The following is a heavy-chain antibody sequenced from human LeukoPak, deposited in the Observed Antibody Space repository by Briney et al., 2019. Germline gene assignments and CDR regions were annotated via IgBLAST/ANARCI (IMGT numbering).Heavy chain of an antibody. CDR3: ARVYYSSSYDYWYFDL. V-gene: IGHV4-59*01. J-gene: IGHJ2*01. CDR1: GDSIRSYY. CDR2: YSETA. Sequence: SETLSLTCTVSGDSIRSYYWSWIRQPPGKGLEWIGYYSETANYNPSLKSRVTISVDTSKNQFSLKLTSVTAADTAVYYCARVYYSSSYDYWYFDLWGRGTLVTVSS. D-gene: IGHD6-13*01.